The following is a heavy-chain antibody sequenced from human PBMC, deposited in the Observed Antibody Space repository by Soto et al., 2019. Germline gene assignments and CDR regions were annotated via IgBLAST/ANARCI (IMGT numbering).Heavy chain of an antibody. V-gene: IGHV6-1*01. Sequence: QAQLQQSGPGLVKPSQVLSLTCAVSGDSVSSNSAAWSWVRQSPSRGLEWLGRTYYRSQWIKDYAVSVKRRISINPDTTKNHFSLQLNSVTPEDTAVYYCARWAHGAATFDIWGRGTTVTVSS. CDR2: TYYRSQWIK. CDR3: ARWAHGAATFDI. D-gene: IGHD6-25*01. CDR1: GDSVSSNSAA. J-gene: IGHJ3*02.